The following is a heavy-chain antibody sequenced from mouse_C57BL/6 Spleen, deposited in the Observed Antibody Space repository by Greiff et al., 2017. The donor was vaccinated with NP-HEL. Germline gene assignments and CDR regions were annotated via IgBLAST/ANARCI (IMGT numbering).Heavy chain of an antibody. CDR2: IYPGSGNT. J-gene: IGHJ1*03. CDR1: GYSFTSYY. D-gene: IGHD4-1*01. Sequence: QVQLQQSGPELVKPGASVKISCKASGYSFTSYYIHWVKQRPGQGLEWIGWIYPGSGNTKYNEKFKGKATLTADTSSSTAYMQLSSLTSEDSAVYYCARDWDYWYFDVWGTGTTVTVSS. V-gene: IGHV1-66*01. CDR3: ARDWDYWYFDV.